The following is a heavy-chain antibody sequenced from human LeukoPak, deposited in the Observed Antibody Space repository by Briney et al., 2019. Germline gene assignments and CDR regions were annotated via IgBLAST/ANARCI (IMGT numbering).Heavy chain of an antibody. Sequence: PGGSLRLSCAASGFTFSNYWMHWVRQAPWKGLVWVSRITSDGSSTSYADSVKGRFTISRDNAKNTLYLQMNSLRAEDTAVYYCARNGYNGAFDYWGQGTLVTVSS. CDR2: ITSDGSST. V-gene: IGHV3-74*01. CDR3: ARNGYNGAFDY. D-gene: IGHD5-24*01. CDR1: GFTFSNYW. J-gene: IGHJ4*02.